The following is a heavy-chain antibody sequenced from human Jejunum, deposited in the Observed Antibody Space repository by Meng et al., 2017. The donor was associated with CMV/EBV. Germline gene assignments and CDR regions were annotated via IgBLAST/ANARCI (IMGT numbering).Heavy chain of an antibody. CDR1: FDDYA. J-gene: IGHJ6*02. D-gene: IGHD3/OR15-3a*01. V-gene: IGHV3-9*01. CDR2: MNWDSGTI. Sequence: FDDYAMNCVRQAPGKGLEWVSGMNWDSGTIAYADSVKGRFTISRDNAKNSLYLQMNSLRAEDTALYYCAKGRDSSWTGYFYGMDVWGHGTTVTVSS. CDR3: AKGRDSSWTGYFYGMDV.